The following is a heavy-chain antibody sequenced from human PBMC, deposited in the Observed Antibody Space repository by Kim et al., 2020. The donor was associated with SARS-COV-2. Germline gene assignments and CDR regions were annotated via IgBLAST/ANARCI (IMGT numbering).Heavy chain of an antibody. CDR3: ARDSWTMIVVVMLVDY. CDR2: ISYDGSNK. Sequence: GGSLRLSCAASGFTFSSYAMHWVRQAPGKGLEWVAVISYDGSNKYYADSVKGRFTISRDNSKNTLYLQMNSLRAEDTAVYYCARDSWTMIVVVMLVDYWGQGTLVTVSS. V-gene: IGHV3-30-3*01. CDR1: GFTFSSYA. D-gene: IGHD3-22*01. J-gene: IGHJ4*02.